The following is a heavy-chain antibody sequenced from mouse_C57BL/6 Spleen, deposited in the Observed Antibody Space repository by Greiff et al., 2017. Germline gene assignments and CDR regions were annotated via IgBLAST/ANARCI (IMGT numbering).Heavy chain of an antibody. D-gene: IGHD1-1*01. V-gene: IGHV5-4*01. CDR3: ARDRGTTVVATDY. J-gene: IGHJ2*01. CDR1: GFTFSSYA. CDR2: ISDGGSYT. Sequence: EVQGVESGGGLVKPGGSLKLSCAASGFTFSSYAMSWVRQTPEKRLEWVATISDGGSYTYYPDNVKGRFTISRDNAKNNLYLQMSHLKSEDTAMYYCARDRGTTVVATDYWGQGTTLTVSS.